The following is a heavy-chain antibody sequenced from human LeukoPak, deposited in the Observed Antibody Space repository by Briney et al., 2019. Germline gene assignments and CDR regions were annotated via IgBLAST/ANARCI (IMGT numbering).Heavy chain of an antibody. CDR1: GVSISSGGYS. J-gene: IGHJ4*02. CDR3: ARDRAGIVDY. D-gene: IGHD3-10*01. CDR2: IYHSGST. Sequence: SETLSLTCAVSGVSISSGGYSWSWIRQPPGKGLEWIGYIYHSGSTYYNPSLKSRVTISVDTSKNQFSLKLSSVTAADTAVYYCARDRAGIVDYWGQGTLVTVSS. V-gene: IGHV4-30-2*01.